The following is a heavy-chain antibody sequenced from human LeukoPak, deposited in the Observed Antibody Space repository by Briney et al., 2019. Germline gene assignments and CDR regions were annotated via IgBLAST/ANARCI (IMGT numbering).Heavy chain of an antibody. J-gene: IGHJ4*02. CDR2: ISSGGSTL. D-gene: IGHD3-9*01. CDR3: ARDYDILTGSLDY. Sequence: PGGSLRLSCAASEFTFSDYYMSWIRQAPGKGLEWVSYISSGGSTLYYADSVKGRFTISRDNSKNTLYLQMNSLRAEDTAVYYCARDYDILTGSLDYWGQGTLVTVSS. V-gene: IGHV3-11*04. CDR1: EFTFSDYY.